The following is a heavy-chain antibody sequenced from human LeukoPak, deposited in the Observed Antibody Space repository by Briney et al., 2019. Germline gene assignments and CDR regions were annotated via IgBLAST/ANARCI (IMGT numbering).Heavy chain of an antibody. V-gene: IGHV3-23*01. D-gene: IGHD3-10*01. Sequence: PGGSLRLSCAASGFTFSSYAMSWVRQAPGKGLEWVSAISGSGGSTYYADSVKGRFTISRDNSKNTLYLQMNSLRAEDTAVYYCARGTGHYGSGSYPDAFDIWGQGTMVTVSS. CDR1: GFTFSSYA. CDR2: ISGSGGST. CDR3: ARGTGHYGSGSYPDAFDI. J-gene: IGHJ3*02.